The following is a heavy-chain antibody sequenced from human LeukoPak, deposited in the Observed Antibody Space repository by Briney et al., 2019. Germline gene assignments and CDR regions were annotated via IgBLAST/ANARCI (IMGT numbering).Heavy chain of an antibody. D-gene: IGHD3-22*01. Sequence: GGSLRLSCAASGFTVSSNYMSWVRQAPGKGLEWVSVIYSGGSTYYADSVKGRFTISRDNAKNSLYLQMNSLRAEDTAVYYCARDYYDLFGYWGQGTLVTVSS. V-gene: IGHV3-53*01. CDR1: GFTVSSNY. CDR2: IYSGGST. CDR3: ARDYYDLFGY. J-gene: IGHJ4*02.